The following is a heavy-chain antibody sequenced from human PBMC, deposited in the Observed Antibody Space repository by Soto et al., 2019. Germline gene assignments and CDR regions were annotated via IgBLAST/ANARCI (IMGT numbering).Heavy chain of an antibody. V-gene: IGHV4-59*01. D-gene: IGHD3-22*01. CDR3: ARGGTFAYDTSGYSVY. CDR1: GGSMRNVY. CDR2: IFHSGNA. J-gene: IGHJ4*02. Sequence: SETLSLTCTVSGGSMRNVYWSWIRQPPGKRLEWIGFIFHSGNAKYNPSLKSRVTISIDTSKSQFSLSLDSVTAADTAVYFCARGGTFAYDTSGYSVYWGQGTLVTVSS.